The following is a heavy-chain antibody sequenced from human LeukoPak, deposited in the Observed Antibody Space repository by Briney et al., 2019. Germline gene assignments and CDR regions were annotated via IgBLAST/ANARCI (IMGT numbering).Heavy chain of an antibody. CDR2: ISSSNSYI. V-gene: IGHV3-21*01. CDR3: ARVSLGFGDV. D-gene: IGHD3-10*01. Sequence: GGSLRLSCVASGFSFSDHYMEWVRQAPGKGLEWVSSISSSNSYIYYADSVKGRFTISRDNAKNSLYLQMNSLRAEDTAVYYCARVSLGFGDVWGQGTTVTVSS. J-gene: IGHJ6*02. CDR1: GFSFSDHY.